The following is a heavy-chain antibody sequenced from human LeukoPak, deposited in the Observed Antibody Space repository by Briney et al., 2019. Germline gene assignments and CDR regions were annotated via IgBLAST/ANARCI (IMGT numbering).Heavy chain of an antibody. D-gene: IGHD6-6*01. CDR1: AGSISSYY. V-gene: IGHV4-59*01. J-gene: IGHJ4*02. CDR2: IYSSGNT. Sequence: PSETLSLTCTVSAGSISSYYWSWIRQPPGKGLEWIGYIYSSGNTDYNPSLKSRVTISVDTSKNQFSLKLSSVTAADTAVYYCARYISSSQFSFDYWGQGTLVTVSS. CDR3: ARYISSSQFSFDY.